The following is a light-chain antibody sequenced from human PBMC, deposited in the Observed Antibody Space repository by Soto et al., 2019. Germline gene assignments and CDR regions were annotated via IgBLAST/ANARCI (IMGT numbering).Light chain of an antibody. V-gene: IGKV3-20*01. CDR2: GAS. CDR1: QRVSNNY. J-gene: IGKJ1*01. Sequence: EIGLPQSHGTLSLSRGTRDPLXCRASQRVSNNYLASYQQKPGQAPSLLIYGASNRATGIPDRFSGSGSGTDFTLTISRLEPEDFAVYYCQQYGSSGTCGQGTKVDIK. CDR3: QQYGSSGT.